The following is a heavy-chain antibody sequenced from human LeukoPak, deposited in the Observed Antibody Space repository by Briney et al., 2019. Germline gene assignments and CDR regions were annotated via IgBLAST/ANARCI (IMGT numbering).Heavy chain of an antibody. CDR1: GYTFTCYG. CDR3: ARNPSSGNPFDY. J-gene: IGHJ4*02. D-gene: IGHD1-26*01. V-gene: IGHV1-18*01. CDR2: ISAYNGNT. Sequence: ASVKVSCKASGYTFTCYGISWVRQAPGQGLEWMGWISAYNGNTNYAQELQGRVTMTTDTSTSTAYMELRSLRSDDTAVYYCARNPSSGNPFDYWGQGTLVTVSS.